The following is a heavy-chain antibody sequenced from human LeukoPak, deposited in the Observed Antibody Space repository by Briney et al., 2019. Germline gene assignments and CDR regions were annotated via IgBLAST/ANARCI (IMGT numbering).Heavy chain of an antibody. V-gene: IGHV3-30*04. CDR3: ARVHGSGSYFSAGY. D-gene: IGHD3-10*01. CDR1: GFTFSSYA. J-gene: IGHJ4*02. CDR2: ISYDGSNK. Sequence: GGSLRLSCAASGFTFSSYAMHWVRQAPGKGLEWVAVISYDGSNKYYADSVKGRFTISRDNSKNTLYLQMNSLRAEDTAVYYCARVHGSGSYFSAGYWGQGTPVTVSS.